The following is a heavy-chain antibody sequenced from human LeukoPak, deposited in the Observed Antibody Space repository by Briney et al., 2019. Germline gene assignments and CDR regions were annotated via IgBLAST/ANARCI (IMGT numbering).Heavy chain of an antibody. CDR1: SYSFTSYG. V-gene: IGHV1-18*01. CDR3: ARDRYCTITKCSNWFDP. D-gene: IGHD2-2*01. J-gene: IGHJ5*02. CDR2: ISAYNGNT. Sequence: ASVKVSCEASSYSFTSYGISWVRQAPGQGLEWMGWISAYNGNTNYAQKLQGRVTMTIETSTSTAYMEVRSLRSDDTAVYYCARDRYCTITKCSNWFDPWGQGTLVTVSS.